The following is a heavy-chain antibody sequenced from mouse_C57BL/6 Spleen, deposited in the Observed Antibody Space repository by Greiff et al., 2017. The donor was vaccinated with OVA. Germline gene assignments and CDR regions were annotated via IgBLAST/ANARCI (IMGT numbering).Heavy chain of an antibody. Sequence: VQLKESGGGLVQPKGSLKLSCAASGFTFNTYAMHWVRQAPGKGLEWVARIRSKSSNYATYYADSVKDRFTISRDDSQSMLYLQMNNLKTEDTAMYDCVGDVLGRGGYYFDYWGQGTTLTVSS. D-gene: IGHD4-1*01. CDR1: GFTFNTYA. CDR3: VGDVLGRGGYYFDY. CDR2: IRSKSSNYAT. V-gene: IGHV10-3*01. J-gene: IGHJ2*01.